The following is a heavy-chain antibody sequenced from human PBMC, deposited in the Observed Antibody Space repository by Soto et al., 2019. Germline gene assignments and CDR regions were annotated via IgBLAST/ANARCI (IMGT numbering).Heavy chain of an antibody. V-gene: IGHV3-30*18. D-gene: IGHD1-26*01. CDR3: AKARVRIVGANSFDY. CDR2: ISDDGDKR. CDR1: AFTFRNYG. J-gene: IGHJ4*02. Sequence: PGGSLRLSCVGSAFTFRNYGMHWVRQPPGKGLEWVALISDDGDKRYYADSVRGRLIISRDNSKDTLYLQMNSLGPDDTAVYFCAKARVRIVGANSFDYWGQGT.